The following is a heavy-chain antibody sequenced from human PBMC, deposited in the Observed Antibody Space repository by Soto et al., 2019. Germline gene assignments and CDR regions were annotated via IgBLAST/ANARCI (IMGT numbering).Heavy chain of an antibody. V-gene: IGHV4-34*02. CDR3: ATSKIYFVQRGGSHHVPLGF. CDR2: IYHSGST. Sequence: QVQLQQWGAGLLKPSETLSLTCAVSGGSFRNSYWSWLRQPPGKGLEWIGEIYHSGSTNYNPSLKSRVTLSVDTSKNQFYLKLSSVTAAATAVYYCATSKIYFVQRGGSHHVPLGFWVQRTLVTVSA. D-gene: IGHD2-15*01. J-gene: IGHJ4*02. CDR1: GGSFRNSY.